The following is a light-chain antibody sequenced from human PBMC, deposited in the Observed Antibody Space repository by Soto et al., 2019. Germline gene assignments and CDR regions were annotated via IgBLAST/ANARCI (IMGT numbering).Light chain of an antibody. CDR2: SNN. Sequence: QSVLTQPPSASGTPGQRVTISCAGSSYSIGSNTVNWYQQLPGTAPKLLIYSNNQRPSGVPDRFSGSKSGTSASLAISGLQSEDEADYYCAAWDDSLNGYVFATGTKLTVL. CDR1: SYSIGSNT. J-gene: IGLJ1*01. V-gene: IGLV1-44*01. CDR3: AAWDDSLNGYV.